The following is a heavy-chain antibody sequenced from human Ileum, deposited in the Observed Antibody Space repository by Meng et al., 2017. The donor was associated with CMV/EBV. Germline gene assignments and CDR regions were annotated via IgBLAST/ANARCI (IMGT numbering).Heavy chain of an antibody. V-gene: IGHV4-59*01. CDR1: GGSISSYY. J-gene: IGHJ3*02. CDR2: IYYSGST. Sequence: SETLSLTCTVPGGSISSYYWSWIRQPPGKGLEWIGYIYYSGSTNYNPSLKSRVTISVDTSKNQFSLKLSSVTAADTAVYYCARERSGSYSDAFDIWGQGTMVTVSS. D-gene: IGHD1-26*01. CDR3: ARERSGSYSDAFDI.